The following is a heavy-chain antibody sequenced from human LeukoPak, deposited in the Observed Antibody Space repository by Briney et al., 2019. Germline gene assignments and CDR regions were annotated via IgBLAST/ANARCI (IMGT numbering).Heavy chain of an antibody. CDR3: ARHGGYYYYYMDV. Sequence: SETLSLTXTVSGGSISSYYWSWIRQPPGKGLEWIGYIYYSGSTNYNPSLKSRVTISVDTSKNQFSLKLSSVTAADTAVYYCARHGGYYYYYMDVWGKGTTVTVSS. V-gene: IGHV4-59*01. J-gene: IGHJ6*03. D-gene: IGHD3-10*01. CDR2: IYYSGST. CDR1: GGSISSYY.